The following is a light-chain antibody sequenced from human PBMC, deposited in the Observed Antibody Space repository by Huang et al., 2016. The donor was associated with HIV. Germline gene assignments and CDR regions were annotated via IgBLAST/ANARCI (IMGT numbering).Light chain of an antibody. Sequence: ETVMTQSPAILSVSPGESATLSCRASQSVKSNLAWYQQRPGQPPRLLICAASTRATGVPPRFSGSGSETEFTLTISDLQSEDFALYYCQHYNNWPPRYTFGQGTKLDIK. J-gene: IGKJ2*01. CDR1: QSVKSN. V-gene: IGKV3-15*01. CDR2: AAS. CDR3: QHYNNWPPRYT.